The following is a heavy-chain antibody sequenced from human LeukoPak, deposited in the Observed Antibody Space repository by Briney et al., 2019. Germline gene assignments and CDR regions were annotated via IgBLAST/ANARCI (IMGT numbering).Heavy chain of an antibody. CDR3: GRGPLVTLPSSFDP. D-gene: IGHD3-16*02. CDR2: MNPNSGNT. CDR1: GYTFTSYD. Sequence: GASVKVSCKASGYTFTSYDINWVRQATGQGLEWMGWMNPNSGNTGSAQSVQGRVTMTRDTSRRTAYMELRSLPSEDTAVYYCGRGPLVTLPSSFDPWGQGTLVTVSS. V-gene: IGHV1-8*01. J-gene: IGHJ5*02.